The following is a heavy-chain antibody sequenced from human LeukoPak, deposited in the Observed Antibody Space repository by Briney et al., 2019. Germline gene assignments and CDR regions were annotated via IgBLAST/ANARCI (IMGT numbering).Heavy chain of an antibody. CDR1: GGTFSSYA. V-gene: IGHV1-69*13. Sequence: ASVKVSCKASGGTFSSYAISWVRQAPGQGPEWMGGIIPIFGTANYAQKFQGRVTITADESTSTAYMELSSLRSEDTAVYYCARGGTDSSGWLNYYYGMDVWGKGTTVTVSS. J-gene: IGHJ6*04. D-gene: IGHD6-19*01. CDR2: IIPIFGTA. CDR3: ARGGTDSSGWLNYYYGMDV.